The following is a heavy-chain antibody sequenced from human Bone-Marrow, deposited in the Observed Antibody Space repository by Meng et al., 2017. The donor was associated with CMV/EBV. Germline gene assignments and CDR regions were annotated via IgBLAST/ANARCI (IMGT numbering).Heavy chain of an antibody. CDR3: ARVNVLRFLEWHYFDY. CDR2: IYHSGST. V-gene: IGHV4-4*02. D-gene: IGHD3-3*01. Sequence: GGSISSSNWWNWVRQPPGKGLEWIGEIYHSGSTNYNPSLKSRVTISVDKSKNQFSLKLNSVAAADTAVYYCARVNVLRFLEWHYFDYWGQGTLVTVSS. J-gene: IGHJ4*02. CDR1: GGSISSSNW.